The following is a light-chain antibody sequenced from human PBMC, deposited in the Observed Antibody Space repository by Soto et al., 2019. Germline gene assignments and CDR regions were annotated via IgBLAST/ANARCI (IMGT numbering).Light chain of an antibody. CDR1: QDIRTS. CDR3: QQADSCPRT. CDR2: AAS. J-gene: IGKJ4*02. Sequence: DIQMTQSPSSVSASAGDRVIITCRASQDIRTSLAWYQQKPGKAPNLLLYAASRWQRGVPSRFSSSGSGTDFTLAISSLRPEDFASYYCQQADSCPRTFGGGTKVEIK. V-gene: IGKV1-12*01.